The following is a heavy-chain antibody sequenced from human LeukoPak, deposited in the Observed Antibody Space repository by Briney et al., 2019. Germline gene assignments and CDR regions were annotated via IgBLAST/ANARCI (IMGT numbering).Heavy chain of an antibody. V-gene: IGHV4-39*07. Sequence: SETLSLTCTVSGGSISSFSSYWGWIRQPPGKGLEWIGSFYYSGSTYYNPSLKSRVTISVDRSKNQFSLKLSSVTAADTAVYYCARSTYYYDTRDAFDIWGQGTMVTVSS. J-gene: IGHJ3*02. D-gene: IGHD3-22*01. CDR3: ARSTYYYDTRDAFDI. CDR1: GGSISSFSSY. CDR2: FYYSGST.